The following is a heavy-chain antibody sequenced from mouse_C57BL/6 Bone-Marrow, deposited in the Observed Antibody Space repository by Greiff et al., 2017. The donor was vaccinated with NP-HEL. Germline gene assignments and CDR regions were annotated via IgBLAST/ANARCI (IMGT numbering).Heavy chain of an antibody. J-gene: IGHJ3*01. CDR2: IDPSDSYT. Sequence: QVQLQQSGAELVMPGASVKLSCKASGYTFTSYWMHWVKQRPGQGLEWIGEIDPSDSYTNYNQKFKGKSTSTVDKSSSTAYMQLSSLTSEDSAVYYCATQVYSNYVAYWGQGTLVTVSA. V-gene: IGHV1-69*01. D-gene: IGHD2-5*01. CDR3: ATQVYSNYVAY. CDR1: GYTFTSYW.